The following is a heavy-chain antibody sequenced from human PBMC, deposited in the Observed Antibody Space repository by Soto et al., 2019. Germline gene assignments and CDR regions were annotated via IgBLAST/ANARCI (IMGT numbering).Heavy chain of an antibody. D-gene: IGHD6-19*01. J-gene: IGHJ4*02. CDR3: ASRGSGCYYDY. CDR2: ISGSGGST. Sequence: EVQLLESGGGLVQPGGSLRLSCAASGFTFSSYAMRWVRQAPVKGLEWVSAISGSGGSTYYADSVKGRFTISRDNSKNTLYLQMNSLRAEGTAVYYCASRGSGCYYDYWGQGTLVTVSS. V-gene: IGHV3-23*01. CDR1: GFTFSSYA.